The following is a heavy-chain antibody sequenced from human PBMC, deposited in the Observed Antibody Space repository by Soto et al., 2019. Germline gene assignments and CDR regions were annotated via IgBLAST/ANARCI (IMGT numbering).Heavy chain of an antibody. CDR1: GYTFTNYG. Sequence: QVQLVQSGVEVKKPGASVKVSCKASGYTFTNYGLTWVRQAPGQGLEWMGWINTYNGNTNSAQKFQGRVTMTTDTSTSTVYMELRSLRSDDTAVYYCARGSEHLGWWGQGTLVTVSS. D-gene: IGHD6-19*01. CDR3: ARGSEHLGW. J-gene: IGHJ4*02. CDR2: INTYNGNT. V-gene: IGHV1-18*01.